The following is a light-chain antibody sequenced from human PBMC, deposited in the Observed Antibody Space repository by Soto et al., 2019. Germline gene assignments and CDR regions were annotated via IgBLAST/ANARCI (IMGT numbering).Light chain of an antibody. CDR1: SSNIGSNY. Sequence: QSVLTQPPSASETPGQRVTISCSGSSSNIGSNYVYWYQQLPGTAPQLLIYKNSQRPSGVPDRFTGSKSGTSASLAISGLRSEDEADYYCAAWDDSLSGYVFGTGTKVTVL. V-gene: IGLV1-47*01. CDR2: KNS. J-gene: IGLJ1*01. CDR3: AAWDDSLSGYV.